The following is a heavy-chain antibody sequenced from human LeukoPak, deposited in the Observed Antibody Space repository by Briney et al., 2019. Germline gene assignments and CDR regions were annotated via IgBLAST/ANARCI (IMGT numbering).Heavy chain of an antibody. Sequence: SETLSLTCTVSGDSISSGYYWGWIRQPPGKGLEWIGSIYHSGSTYYNPSLKSRVTISVDTSKNQFSLKLSSVTAADTAVYYCARGPRPNYDFWSGYYPTWHYYYYYYMDVWGKGTTVTVSS. D-gene: IGHD3-3*01. CDR2: IYHSGST. V-gene: IGHV4-38-2*02. CDR1: GDSISSGYY. J-gene: IGHJ6*03. CDR3: ARGPRPNYDFWSGYYPTWHYYYYYYMDV.